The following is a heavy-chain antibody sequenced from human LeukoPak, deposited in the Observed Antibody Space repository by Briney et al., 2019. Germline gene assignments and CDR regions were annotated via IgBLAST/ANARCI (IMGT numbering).Heavy chain of an antibody. D-gene: IGHD3-10*01. CDR2: IYYSGST. V-gene: IGHV4-31*03. CDR3: ASLFRGPSYYGMDV. Sequence: SQTLSLTCTVSGGSISGGGYYWSWIRQHPGKGLEWIGYIYYSGSTYYNPSLKSRVTISVDTSKNQFSLKLSSVTAADTAVYYCASLFRGPSYYGMDVWGQGTSVTVSS. J-gene: IGHJ6*02. CDR1: GGSISGGGYY.